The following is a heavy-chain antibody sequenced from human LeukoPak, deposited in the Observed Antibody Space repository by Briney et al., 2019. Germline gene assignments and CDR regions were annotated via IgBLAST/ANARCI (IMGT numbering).Heavy chain of an antibody. J-gene: IGHJ3*02. Sequence: SETLSLTCTVSGGSISSSSYYWGWIRRPPGKGLEWIGSMYYSGSTNYNPSLKSRVTMSVDTSKNQFSLKLSSVTAADTAVYYCARDKSRTYGSADAFDIWGQGTMVTVSS. CDR3: ARDKSRTYGSADAFDI. CDR2: MYYSGST. D-gene: IGHD3-10*01. V-gene: IGHV4-39*07. CDR1: GGSISSSSYY.